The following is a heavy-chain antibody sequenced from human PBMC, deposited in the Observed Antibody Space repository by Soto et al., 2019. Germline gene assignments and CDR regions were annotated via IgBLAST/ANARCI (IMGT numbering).Heavy chain of an antibody. CDR2: IVVGSGNT. Sequence: SVKVSCKASGFTFTSSAVQWVRQARGQRLEWIGWIVVGSGNTNYAQKFQERVAITRDMSTSTAYMELSSLRSDDTAVYYCARELDTAMGYGMDVWGQGTTVTVSS. J-gene: IGHJ6*02. CDR1: GFTFTSSA. V-gene: IGHV1-58*01. D-gene: IGHD5-18*01. CDR3: ARELDTAMGYGMDV.